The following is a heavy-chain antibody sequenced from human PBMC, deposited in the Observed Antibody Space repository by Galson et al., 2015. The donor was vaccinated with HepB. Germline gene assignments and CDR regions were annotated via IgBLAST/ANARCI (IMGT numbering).Heavy chain of an antibody. D-gene: IGHD3-22*01. J-gene: IGHJ6*02. CDR3: AKDHYYDSSGYVLGYGMDV. CDR1: GFTFDDYA. V-gene: IGHV3-9*01. Sequence: SLRLSCAASGFTFDDYAMHWVRQAPGKGLEWVSGISWNSGSIGYADSVKGRFTISRDNAKNSLYLQMNSLRAEDTALYYCAKDHYYDSSGYVLGYGMDVWGQGTTVTVSS. CDR2: ISWNSGSI.